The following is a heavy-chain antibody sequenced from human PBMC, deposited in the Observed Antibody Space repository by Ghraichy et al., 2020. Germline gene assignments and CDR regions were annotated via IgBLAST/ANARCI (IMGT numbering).Heavy chain of an antibody. D-gene: IGHD2-2*01. V-gene: IGHV1-18*01. Sequence: ASVKGSCKASGYTFTTYGISWVRQAPGQGLEWMGWISPYNGDTNNAQKLQGRVTMTTDTSTSTAYLEVRSLRSDDTAVYYCARGGVTIRTSYYFDYWGQGTLVTVSS. CDR1: GYTFTTYG. CDR2: ISPYNGDT. J-gene: IGHJ4*02. CDR3: ARGGVTIRTSYYFDY.